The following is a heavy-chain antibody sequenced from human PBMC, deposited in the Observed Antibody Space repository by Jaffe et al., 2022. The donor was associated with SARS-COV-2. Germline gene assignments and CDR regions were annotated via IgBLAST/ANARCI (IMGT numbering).Heavy chain of an antibody. J-gene: IGHJ4*02. CDR1: GFTFSSYA. Sequence: QVQLVESGGGVVQPGRSLRLSCAASGFTFSSYAMHWVRQAPGKGLEWVAVISYDGSNKYYADSVKGRFTISRDNSKNTLYLQMNSLRAEDTAVYYCARDGLWPSSGWYPGYWGQGTLVTVSS. CDR2: ISYDGSNK. V-gene: IGHV3-30-3*01. D-gene: IGHD6-19*01. CDR3: ARDGLWPSSGWYPGY.